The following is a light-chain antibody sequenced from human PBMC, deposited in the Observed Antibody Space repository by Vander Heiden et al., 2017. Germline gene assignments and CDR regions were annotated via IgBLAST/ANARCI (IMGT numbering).Light chain of an antibody. CDR2: GKS. J-gene: IGLJ3*02. CDR3: QSYDSSQSGWV. Sequence: QSVLTQPPSVSGAPGHRVTISCTWSSSNIGAGYDVHWYQQLPATAPKLLIYGKSNRPSGVPDRFSGSKSGTSATLAITGLQAEDEADYYCQSYDSSQSGWVFGGGTKLTVL. V-gene: IGLV1-40*01. CDR1: SSNIGAGYD.